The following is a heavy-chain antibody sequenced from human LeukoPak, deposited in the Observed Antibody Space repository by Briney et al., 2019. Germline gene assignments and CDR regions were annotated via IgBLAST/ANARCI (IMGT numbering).Heavy chain of an antibody. CDR1: GFTFSSYW. V-gene: IGHV3-74*01. D-gene: IGHD1-26*01. CDR3: ARNIVGAPGGY. CDR2: IDSDGSTT. J-gene: IGHJ4*02. Sequence: GGSLRLSCAASGFTFSSYWMHWVRQAPGKGLVWVSRIDSDGSTTSYADSVKGRFTISRDNAKNSLYLQMNSLRAEDTAVYYCARNIVGAPGGYWGQGTLVTVSS.